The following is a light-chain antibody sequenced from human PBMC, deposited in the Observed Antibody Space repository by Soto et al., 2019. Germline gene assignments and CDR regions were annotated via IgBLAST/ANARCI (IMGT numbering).Light chain of an antibody. CDR2: DAS. Sequence: EIVLTQSPATLSLSPGEGATLSCRASQSVSSYLAWYQQKPVQAPRLLIYDASNRATGIPARFSGSGSGTDFTLTISSLEPEDFAVYYCQQRSNWPPEITFGQGTRLEIK. J-gene: IGKJ5*01. CDR3: QQRSNWPPEIT. CDR1: QSVSSY. V-gene: IGKV3-11*01.